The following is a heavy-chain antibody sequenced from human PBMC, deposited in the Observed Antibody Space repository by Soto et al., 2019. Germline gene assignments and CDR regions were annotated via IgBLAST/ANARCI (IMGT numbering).Heavy chain of an antibody. CDR1: GFTFSSYA. CDR2: ISSSGGST. V-gene: IGHV3-23*01. Sequence: EVQLLESGGGLVQPGGSLRLSCAASGFTFSSYAMSWVRQAPGKGLEWVSAISSSGGSTYYADSVQGRFTISRDNSKNTLYLQMNSLRAEDTALYYCAKGGVTNRNGLFDPWGQGTLVTVSS. CDR3: AKGGVTNRNGLFDP. J-gene: IGHJ5*02. D-gene: IGHD1-20*01.